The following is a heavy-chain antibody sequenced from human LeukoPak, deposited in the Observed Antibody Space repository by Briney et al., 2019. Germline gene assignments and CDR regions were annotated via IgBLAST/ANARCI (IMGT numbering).Heavy chain of an antibody. CDR2: ISWNSGSI. J-gene: IGHJ4*02. V-gene: IGHV3-9*01. CDR3: AKELGASFDY. CDR1: GFTFDDYA. Sequence: PGRSLRLSCAASGFTFDDYAMHWVRQAPGKGLEWVPGISWNSGSIGYADSVKGRFTISRDNAKNSLYLQMNSLRAEDTALYYCAKELGASFDYWGQGTLVTVSS. D-gene: IGHD4/OR15-4a*01.